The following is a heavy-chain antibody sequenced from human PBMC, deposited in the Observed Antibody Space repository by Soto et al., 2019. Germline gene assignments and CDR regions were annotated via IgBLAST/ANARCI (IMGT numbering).Heavy chain of an antibody. CDR2: IIPIFGTA. V-gene: IGHV1-69*01. Sequence: QVQLVQSGAEVKKPGSSVKVSCKASGGTFSSYAINWVRQAPGQGLEWMGGIIPIFGTANYAQKFQGRVTITANESTSTAYMELSSLRSEDTAVYYCALIVGGAYQRSISGFDYWGQGTLVTVSS. CDR1: GGTFSSYA. CDR3: ALIVGGAYQRSISGFDY. J-gene: IGHJ4*02. D-gene: IGHD3-10*01.